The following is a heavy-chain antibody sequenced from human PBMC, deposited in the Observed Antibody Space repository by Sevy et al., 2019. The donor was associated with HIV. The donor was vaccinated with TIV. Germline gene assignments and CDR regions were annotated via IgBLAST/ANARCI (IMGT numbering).Heavy chain of an antibody. CDR1: GFTISSYA. D-gene: IGHD6-13*01. CDR3: AKDYDSSSWTYYYYGMDV. CDR2: ISGSGGST. Sequence: GGSLRLSCAASGFTISSYAMSWVRQAPGKGLEWVSAISGSGGSTYYADSVKGRFTISRDNSKNTLYLQMNSLRAEDTAVYYCAKDYDSSSWTYYYYGMDVWGQGTTVTVSS. V-gene: IGHV3-23*01. J-gene: IGHJ6*02.